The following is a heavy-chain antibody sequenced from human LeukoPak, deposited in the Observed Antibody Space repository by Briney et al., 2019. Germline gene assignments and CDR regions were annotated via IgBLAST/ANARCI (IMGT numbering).Heavy chain of an antibody. Sequence: ASVKVSCKASGYTFTGCYMHWVRQAPGQGLEWMGWINPNSGGTNYAQKFQGWVTMTRDTSISTAYMELSRLRSDDTAVYYCARDSGGDQLPSFWFDPWGQGTLVTVSS. D-gene: IGHD2-2*01. CDR3: ARDSGGDQLPSFWFDP. J-gene: IGHJ5*02. V-gene: IGHV1-2*04. CDR2: INPNSGGT. CDR1: GYTFTGCY.